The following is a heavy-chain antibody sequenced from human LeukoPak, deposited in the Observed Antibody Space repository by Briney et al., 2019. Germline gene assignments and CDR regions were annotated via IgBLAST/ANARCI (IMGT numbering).Heavy chain of an antibody. CDR3: ARPALYCTNGPGCWFDP. J-gene: IGHJ5*02. CDR1: GYTFTGYY. Sequence: ASVEVSCKASGYTFTGYYMHWVRQAPGQGLEWMGWINPNSGGTNYAQKFQGRVTMTRDTSISTAYMELSRLRSDDTAVYYCARPALYCTNGPGCWFDPWGQGTLVTVSS. D-gene: IGHD2-8*01. V-gene: IGHV1-2*02. CDR2: INPNSGGT.